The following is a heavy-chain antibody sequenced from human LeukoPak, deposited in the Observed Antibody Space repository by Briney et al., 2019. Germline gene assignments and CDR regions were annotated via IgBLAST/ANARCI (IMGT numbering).Heavy chain of an antibody. J-gene: IGHJ4*02. Sequence: SEALSLTCTVSGGSMSSYYWSWIRQPPGQGLECIGYIFYSGSTNYNPSLKSRVTLSVDTSKNQFSLKLGSVTAADTAVYYCARQPYMLGAYYFDYWGQGTLVTVSS. CDR3: ARQPYMLGAYYFDY. D-gene: IGHD1-26*01. V-gene: IGHV4-59*08. CDR2: IFYSGST. CDR1: GGSMSSYY.